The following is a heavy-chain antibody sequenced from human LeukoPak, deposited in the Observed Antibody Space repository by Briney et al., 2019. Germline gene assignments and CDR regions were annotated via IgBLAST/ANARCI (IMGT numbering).Heavy chain of an antibody. CDR3: ARANYYGSGEPPFYYYYYMDV. Sequence: ASVKVSCKASGGTFSSYAISWVRQAPGQGLEWMGGVIPIFGTANYAQKFQGRVTLTRDMSTSTDYLELRSLRSDDTAVYYCARANYYGSGEPPFYYYYYMDVWGKGTTVTISS. CDR2: VIPIFGTA. V-gene: IGHV1-69*05. J-gene: IGHJ6*03. CDR1: GGTFSSYA. D-gene: IGHD3-10*01.